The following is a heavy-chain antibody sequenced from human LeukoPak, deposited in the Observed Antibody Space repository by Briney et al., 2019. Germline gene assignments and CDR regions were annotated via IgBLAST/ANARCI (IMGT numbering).Heavy chain of an antibody. CDR2: VYYTGST. V-gene: IGHV4-39*01. J-gene: IGHJ5*02. Sequence: PSETLSLTCSVSGGSITSTSYYWGWIRQPPGEGLEWIGSVYYTGSTYYNPSLRSRVTISVDTSKNQFSLRLSSVTAADTAVFYCARVWYGSSTLGWFDTWGQGTLVTVSS. CDR3: ARVWYGSSTLGWFDT. D-gene: IGHD3-10*01. CDR1: GGSITSTSYY.